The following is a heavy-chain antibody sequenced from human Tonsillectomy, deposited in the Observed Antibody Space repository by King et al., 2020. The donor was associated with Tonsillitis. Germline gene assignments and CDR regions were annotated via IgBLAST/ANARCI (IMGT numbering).Heavy chain of an antibody. CDR1: GFTFSSYV. D-gene: IGHD1-26*01. CDR2: ISGSGGGT. J-gene: IGHJ6*02. Sequence: QLVQSGGGLVQPGGSLRVSCAASGFTFSSYVMTWVRQAPGKGLEWVSGISGSGGGTYYADSVKGRFTISRDNSKNTLFLQMNSLRPEDTAVYYCAKVPTASSYYDYGMDVWGQGTPVTVSS. V-gene: IGHV3-23*04. CDR3: AKVPTASSYYDYGMDV.